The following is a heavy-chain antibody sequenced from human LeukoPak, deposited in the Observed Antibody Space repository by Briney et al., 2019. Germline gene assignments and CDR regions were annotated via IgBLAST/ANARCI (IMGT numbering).Heavy chain of an antibody. D-gene: IGHD2-21*01. V-gene: IGHV3-23*01. CDR1: GFTFSSYA. J-gene: IGHJ5*02. CDR3: AKDPVDWSNGWFDP. CDR2: TTASSDTT. Sequence: GGSLRLSCAASGFTFSSYAMSWVRQAPGKGLEWVSATTASSDTTFYADSVKGRFTISRDNSKNTLYLQMSSLRPEDTAMYYCAKDPVDWSNGWFDPWGQGTLVTVSS.